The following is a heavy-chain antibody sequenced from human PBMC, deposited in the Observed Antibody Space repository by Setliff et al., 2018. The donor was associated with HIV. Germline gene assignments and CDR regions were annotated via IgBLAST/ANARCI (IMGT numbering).Heavy chain of an antibody. CDR3: AREERGWSNRGAFDV. CDR2: IIHSGST. V-gene: IGHV4-38-2*02. Sequence: SETLSLTCAVSGYSITGGYFWGWIRQPPGKGLEWIGEIIHSGSTYYNPSLKSRVTVSADTSKNQFSLRLNSVTAADTAVYYCAREERGWSNRGAFDVWGLGAMVTVSS. CDR1: GYSITGGYF. D-gene: IGHD6-19*01. J-gene: IGHJ3*01.